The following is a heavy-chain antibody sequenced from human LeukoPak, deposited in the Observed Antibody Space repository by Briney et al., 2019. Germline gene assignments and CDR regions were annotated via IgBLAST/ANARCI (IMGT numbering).Heavy chain of an antibody. Sequence: SETLSLTCTVSGGSISSYYWSWVRQPPGKGLEWIGYIYYSGSTNYNPSLKSRVTISVDTSKNQFSLKLSSVTAADTAVYYCARGSSEAGAFDIWGQGTMVTVSS. CDR3: ARGSSEAGAFDI. CDR2: IYYSGST. D-gene: IGHD3-22*01. J-gene: IGHJ3*02. V-gene: IGHV4-59*12. CDR1: GGSISSYY.